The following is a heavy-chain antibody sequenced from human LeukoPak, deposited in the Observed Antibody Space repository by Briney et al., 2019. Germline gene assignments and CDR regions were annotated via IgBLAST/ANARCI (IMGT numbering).Heavy chain of an antibody. CDR3: ASQPGSSGWYEYFQH. CDR1: GFTFSSYS. D-gene: IGHD6-19*01. Sequence: GGSLRLPCAASGFTFSSYSMNWVRQAPGKGLEWVSYISSSSSTIYYADSVKGRFTISRDNAKNSLYLQMNSLRAEDTAVYYCASQPGSSGWYEYFQHWGQGTLVTVSS. V-gene: IGHV3-48*01. CDR2: ISSSSSTI. J-gene: IGHJ1*01.